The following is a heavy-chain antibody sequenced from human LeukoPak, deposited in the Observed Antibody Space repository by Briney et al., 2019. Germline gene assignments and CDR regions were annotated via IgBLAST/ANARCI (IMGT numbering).Heavy chain of an antibody. V-gene: IGHV4-59*01. CDR1: GGSINNDY. J-gene: IGHJ4*02. Sequence: SETLSLTCTVSGGSINNDYWSWIRQSPGKGLEWIGYIHYSGSTNNNPSLKSRVTISVDTSKNQFSLKLTSVTAADTAIYYCAIDKSRVKGWGSYHFDYWGQGALVTVSS. D-gene: IGHD1-26*01. CDR3: AIDKSRVKGWGSYHFDY. CDR2: IHYSGST.